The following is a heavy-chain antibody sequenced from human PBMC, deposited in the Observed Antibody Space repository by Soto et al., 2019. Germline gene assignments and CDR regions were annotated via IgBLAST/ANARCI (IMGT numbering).Heavy chain of an antibody. CDR1: GFTFSSYS. Sequence: GGSLRLSCAASGFTFSSYSMNWVRQAPGKGLEWVSSISSSSSYIYYADSVKGRFTISREQANNSLYLQMNSLRAEDTAVYYCARVQVAGRYYYYYGMEVLGQGTTVTVSS. CDR2: ISSSSSYI. V-gene: IGHV3-21*01. D-gene: IGHD6-19*01. CDR3: ARVQVAGRYYYYYGMEV. J-gene: IGHJ6*02.